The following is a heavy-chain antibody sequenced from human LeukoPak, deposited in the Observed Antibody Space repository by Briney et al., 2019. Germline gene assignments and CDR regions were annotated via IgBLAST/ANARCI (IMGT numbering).Heavy chain of an antibody. CDR3: ARDPGSSGYYYSFDI. D-gene: IGHD3-22*01. Sequence: SETLSLTCTVSGGSVSSGSYYWSWIRQPPGKGLEWIGYIYYSGSTNYNPSLKSRVTISVDTSKNQFSLKLSSVTAADTAVYYCARDPGSSGYYYSFDIWGQGTMVTVSS. V-gene: IGHV4-61*01. CDR2: IYYSGST. CDR1: GGSVSSGSYY. J-gene: IGHJ3*02.